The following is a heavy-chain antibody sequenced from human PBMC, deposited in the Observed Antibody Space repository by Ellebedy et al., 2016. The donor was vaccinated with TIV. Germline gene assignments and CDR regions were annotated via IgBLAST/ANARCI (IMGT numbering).Heavy chain of an antibody. CDR2: ISSSRNYV. Sequence: GESLKISXAASGFTFSTYSMNWVRQAPGKGLEWVSYISSSRNYVHYADSVKGRFTISRDNTKSSVYLQMNSLRAEDTAVYYCARDGLRSYTFDYWGQGTLGTVSS. CDR3: ARDGLRSYTFDY. D-gene: IGHD3-10*01. CDR1: GFTFSTYS. J-gene: IGHJ4*02. V-gene: IGHV3-21*01.